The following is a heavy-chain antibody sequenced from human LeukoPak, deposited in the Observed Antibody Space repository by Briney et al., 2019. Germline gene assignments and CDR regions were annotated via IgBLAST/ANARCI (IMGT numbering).Heavy chain of an antibody. Sequence: GGSLRLSCAASGFSFSSFAMSWVRQAPGQGLEWVSVISGNGVYTYYIDSVKGRFTISRDTSRATLYLEVNSLGAEDTALYYCARVRGSSIYGYLDYWGQGILVTVSS. J-gene: IGHJ4*02. V-gene: IGHV3-23*01. CDR2: ISGNGVYT. D-gene: IGHD3-10*01. CDR3: ARVRGSSIYGYLDY. CDR1: GFSFSSFA.